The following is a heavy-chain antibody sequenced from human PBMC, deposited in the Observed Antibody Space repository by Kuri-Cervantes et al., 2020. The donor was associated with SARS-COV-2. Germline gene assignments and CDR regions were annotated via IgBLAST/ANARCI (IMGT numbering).Heavy chain of an antibody. J-gene: IGHJ4*02. CDR3: ASHGAQQLVRY. D-gene: IGHD6-6*01. Sequence: GSLRLSSTVSGGSISSSSYYWGWIRQPPGKGLEWIGSIYYSGSTYYNPSLKSRVTISVDTSKNQFSLKLSSVTAADTAVYYCASHGAQQLVRYWGQGALVTVSS. CDR1: GGSISSSSYY. V-gene: IGHV4-39*01. CDR2: IYYSGST.